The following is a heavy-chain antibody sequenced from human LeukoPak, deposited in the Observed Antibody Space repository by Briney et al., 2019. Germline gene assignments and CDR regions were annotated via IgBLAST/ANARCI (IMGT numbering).Heavy chain of an antibody. Sequence: SETLSLTCTVSGGSISSGGYYWSWIRQHPGKGLEWIGYIYYSGSTYYNPSLKSRVTISVDTSKNQFSLKLSSVTAADTAVYYCARGRIYSYGFRRPRGYYFDYWGQGTLVTVSS. D-gene: IGHD5-18*01. CDR3: ARGRIYSYGFRRPRGYYFDY. J-gene: IGHJ4*02. V-gene: IGHV4-31*03. CDR1: GGSISSGGYY. CDR2: IYYSGST.